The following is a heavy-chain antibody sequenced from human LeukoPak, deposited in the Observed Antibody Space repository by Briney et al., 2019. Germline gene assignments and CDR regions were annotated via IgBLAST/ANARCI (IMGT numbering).Heavy chain of an antibody. CDR2: IIPIFGTA. Sequence: GASVKVSCKASGYTFTGYYMHWVRQAPGQGLEWMGGIIPIFGTANYAQKFQGRVTITADKSTSTAYMELSSLRSEDTAVYYCATSGSYLLQAFDIWGQGTMVTVSS. CDR3: ATSGSYLLQAFDI. D-gene: IGHD1-26*01. J-gene: IGHJ3*02. CDR1: GYTFTGYY. V-gene: IGHV1-69*06.